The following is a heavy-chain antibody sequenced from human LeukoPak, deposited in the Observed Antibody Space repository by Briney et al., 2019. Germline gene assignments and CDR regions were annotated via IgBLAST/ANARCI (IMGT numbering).Heavy chain of an antibody. J-gene: IGHJ6*03. CDR1: GYTFTSYD. D-gene: IGHD6-19*01. CDR2: MNPNSGNT. Sequence: ASVKVSCKASGYTFTSYDINWVRQATGQGLEWMGWMNPNSGNTGYAQKFQGRVTMTRNTSISTAYMELSSLRSEDTAVYYCARGGYSSGWYEDYYYMDAWGKGTTVTVSS. V-gene: IGHV1-8*01. CDR3: ARGGYSSGWYEDYYYMDA.